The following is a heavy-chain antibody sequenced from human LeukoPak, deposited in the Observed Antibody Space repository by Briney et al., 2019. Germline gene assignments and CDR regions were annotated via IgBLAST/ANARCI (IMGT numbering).Heavy chain of an antibody. J-gene: IGHJ5*02. CDR2: IYYSGST. CDR3: ARADSSSFSYWFDP. Sequence: SXXLSLTCTVSGGSISSGDYYWSWIRQPRGKGLEWIGYIYYSGSTYYNPSLKSRVTISVNTSKNQFSLKLSSVTAADTAVYYCARADSSSFSYWFDPWGQGTLVTVSS. V-gene: IGHV4-30-4*08. D-gene: IGHD6-13*01. CDR1: GGSISSGDYY.